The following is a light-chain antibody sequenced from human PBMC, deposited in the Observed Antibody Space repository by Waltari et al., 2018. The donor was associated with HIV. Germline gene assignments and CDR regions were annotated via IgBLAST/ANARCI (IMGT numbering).Light chain of an antibody. Sequence: QSVLTQPPSASATPGQRVTISCSGSSSNIGSNTVNWYQQLPGTSPKLLIYYNNQRPSGVPDRFSGSKSGTSASLASSGLQAEDEADYYCAAWDDSLMGVFGGGTRLTVL. CDR2: YNN. CDR1: SSNIGSNT. J-gene: IGLJ3*02. CDR3: AAWDDSLMGV. V-gene: IGLV1-44*01.